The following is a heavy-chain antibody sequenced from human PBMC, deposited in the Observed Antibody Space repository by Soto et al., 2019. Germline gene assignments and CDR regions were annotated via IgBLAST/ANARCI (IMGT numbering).Heavy chain of an antibody. J-gene: IGHJ4*02. CDR2: INAGNGNT. V-gene: IGHV1-3*01. CDR1: GYSFTSYT. CDR3: ARDPALDY. Sequence: ASVKVSCKDCGYSFTSYTMHWVRQAPGQRLEWMGWINAGNGNTKYSQKFQGRVTLTTDPSASTAYMELTSLRFEDTAVYYCARDPALDYWGQGTLVTVS.